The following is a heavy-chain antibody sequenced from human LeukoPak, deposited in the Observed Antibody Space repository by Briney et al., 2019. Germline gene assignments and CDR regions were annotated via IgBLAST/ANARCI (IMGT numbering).Heavy chain of an antibody. V-gene: IGHV1-69*04. CDR3: AIAVAGRSNLWYFDL. Sequence: SVKVSCKASGYTFTSYAISWVRQAPGQGLEWMGRIIPILGIANYAQKFQGRVTITADKSTSTAYMELSSLRSEDTAVYYCAIAVAGRSNLWYFDLWGRGTLVTVSS. CDR2: IIPILGIA. D-gene: IGHD6-19*01. CDR1: GYTFTSYA. J-gene: IGHJ2*01.